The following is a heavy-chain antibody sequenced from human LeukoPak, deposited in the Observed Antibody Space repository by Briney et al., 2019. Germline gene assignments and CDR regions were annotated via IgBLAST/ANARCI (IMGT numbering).Heavy chain of an antibody. CDR1: GGTFSSYA. CDR3: ARGLQDDSSGYYFFFDY. Sequence: SVTVSCTASGGTFSSYAISWVRQAPGQGLEWMGGIIPIFGTANYAQKFQGRVTITADESTSTAYMELSSLRSEDTAVYYCARGLQDDSSGYYFFFDYWGQGTLVTVSS. J-gene: IGHJ4*02. D-gene: IGHD3-22*01. V-gene: IGHV1-69*13. CDR2: IIPIFGTA.